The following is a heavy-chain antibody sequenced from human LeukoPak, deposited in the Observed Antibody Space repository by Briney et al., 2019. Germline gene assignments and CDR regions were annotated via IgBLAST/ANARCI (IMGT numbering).Heavy chain of an antibody. CDR3: AREHNYYDSSGYFDY. V-gene: IGHV3-30-3*01. CDR1: GFTFSSYA. J-gene: IGHJ4*02. Sequence: GGSLRLSCAASGFTFSSYAMHWVRQAPGKGLEWVAVISYDGSNKYYADSVKGRFTISRDNSKNTLYLQMNSLRAEDTAVYYCAREHNYYDSSGYFDYWGQGTLVTVSS. D-gene: IGHD3-22*01. CDR2: ISYDGSNK.